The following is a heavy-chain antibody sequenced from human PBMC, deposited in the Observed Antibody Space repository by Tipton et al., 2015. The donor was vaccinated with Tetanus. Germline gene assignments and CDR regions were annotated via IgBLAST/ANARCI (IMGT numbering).Heavy chain of an antibody. CDR1: GFTFSDYA. Sequence: SLRLSCAASGFTFSDYALHWVRQAPGKGLDWVSVISYDRRKIYYADSVKGRFTISRDNSKNTLYLQMNSLRAEDTAVYYCARNLYGDHRKVDYWGQGTLVTVSS. CDR2: ISYDRRKI. J-gene: IGHJ4*02. V-gene: IGHV3-30*04. D-gene: IGHD4-17*01. CDR3: ARNLYGDHRKVDY.